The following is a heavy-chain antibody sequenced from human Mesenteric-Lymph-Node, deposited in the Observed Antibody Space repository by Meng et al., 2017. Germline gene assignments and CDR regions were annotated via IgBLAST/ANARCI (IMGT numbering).Heavy chain of an antibody. D-gene: IGHD5/OR15-5a*01. CDR3: ARVQGSTPFDI. Sequence: GESLKISCAASGFTFTDHWMHWVRQGPGKGLVWVSRINPDGSNPTYADSVKGRFTISRDNAKNTVYLQMNSLRVEDTAVYFCARVQGSTPFDIWGQGTMVTVSS. CDR1: GFTFTDHW. CDR2: INPDGSNP. J-gene: IGHJ3*02. V-gene: IGHV3-74*01.